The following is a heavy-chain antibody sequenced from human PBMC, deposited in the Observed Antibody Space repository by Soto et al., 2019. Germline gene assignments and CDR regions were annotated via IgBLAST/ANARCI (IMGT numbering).Heavy chain of an antibody. Sequence: QLQLQESGPGLVKPPETLSLTCSVSGATIDRGSYYWGWVRLPPGKGLEWIGSIYYSGNAYYSPSLKSRVTISVDTSKNQFSLKLNSVTSADTAVYYCVRASTLDYWGQGILVTVSS. CDR2: IYYSGNA. CDR3: VRASTLDY. J-gene: IGHJ4*02. CDR1: GATIDRGSYY. V-gene: IGHV4-39*01.